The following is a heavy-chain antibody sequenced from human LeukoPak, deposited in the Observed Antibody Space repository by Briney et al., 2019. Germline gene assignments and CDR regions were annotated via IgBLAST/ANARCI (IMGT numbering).Heavy chain of an antibody. CDR1: GYTFTSYG. J-gene: IGHJ3*02. Sequence: ASVKVSCKASGYTFTSYGISWVRQAPGQGLEWMGWISAYNGNTNYAQKLHGRVTMTTDTSTSTAYMELRSLRSDDTAVYYCARVWYYYDSSGYFDAFDIWGQGTMVTVSS. D-gene: IGHD3-22*01. CDR3: ARVWYYYDSSGYFDAFDI. CDR2: ISAYNGNT. V-gene: IGHV1-18*01.